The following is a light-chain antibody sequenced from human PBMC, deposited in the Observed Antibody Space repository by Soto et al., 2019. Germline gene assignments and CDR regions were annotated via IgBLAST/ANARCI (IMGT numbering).Light chain of an antibody. CDR3: QHYSASSPWA. V-gene: IGKV1-5*03. CDR1: RSVVIW. CDR2: RAS. Sequence: DIQMTQSRSTLSASVGDRVIITCRASRSVVIWLAWFQQRPGKAPKVVFYRASGLEPGVPSRVSGSGYGTEFTLTISSLQPDDFATYYCQHYSASSPWAFGQGTKVEIK. J-gene: IGKJ1*01.